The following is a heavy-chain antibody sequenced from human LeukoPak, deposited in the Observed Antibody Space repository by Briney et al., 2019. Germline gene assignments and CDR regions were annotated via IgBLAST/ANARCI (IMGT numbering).Heavy chain of an antibody. D-gene: IGHD3-10*01. Sequence: PSETLSLTCTVSGGSVSSGSYYWSWIRQPPGKGLEWIGYIYYSGSTNYNPSLKSRVTISVDTSKNQFSLKLSSVTAADTAVYYCARQYYYGSGSYYDSYYFDYWGQGTLVTVSS. J-gene: IGHJ4*02. CDR3: ARQYYYGSGSYYDSYYFDY. V-gene: IGHV4-61*01. CDR1: GGSVSSGSYY. CDR2: IYYSGST.